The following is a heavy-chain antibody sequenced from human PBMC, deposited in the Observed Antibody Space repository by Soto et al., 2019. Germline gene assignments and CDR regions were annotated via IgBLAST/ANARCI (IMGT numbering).Heavy chain of an antibody. CDR3: ARVGEQLDYYYYYYGMDV. V-gene: IGHV1-69*13. J-gene: IGHJ6*01. Sequence: SVKVSCKASGGTFSSYAISWVRQAPGQGLEWMGGIIPIFGTANYAQKFQGRVTIAADESTSTAYMELSSLRSEDTAVYYCARVGEQLDYYYYYYGMDVWGQGTTVTVSS. CDR2: IIPIFGTA. CDR1: GGTFSSYA. D-gene: IGHD6-13*01.